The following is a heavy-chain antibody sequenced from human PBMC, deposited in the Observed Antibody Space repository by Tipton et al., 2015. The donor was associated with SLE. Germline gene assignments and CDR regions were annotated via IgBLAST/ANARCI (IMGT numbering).Heavy chain of an antibody. CDR2: ISGSGGST. J-gene: IGHJ4*02. CDR3: AKEEYCSSTSCYMVHSAGH. V-gene: IGHV3-23*01. CDR1: GFTFSSYA. D-gene: IGHD2-2*02. Sequence: SLRLSCAASGFTFSSYAMSWVRQAPGKGLEWVSAISGSGGSTYYADSVKGRFTISRDNSKNTLYLQMNSLRAEDTAAYYCAKEEYCSSTSCYMVHSAGHWGQGTLVTVSS.